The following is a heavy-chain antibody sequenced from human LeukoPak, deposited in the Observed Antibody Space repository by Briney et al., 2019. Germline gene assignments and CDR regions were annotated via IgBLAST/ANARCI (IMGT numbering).Heavy chain of an antibody. V-gene: IGHV3-9*01. CDR1: GFTFDDYA. CDR2: ISWNSGSI. D-gene: IGHD3-9*01. CDR3: AKALPDILTGYYSPDAFDI. Sequence: GGSLRLSCAASGFTFDDYAMHWVRQAPGKGLEWVSGISWNSGSIGYADSVKGRFTISRDNAKNSLYLQMNSLRAEDTALYYCAKALPDILTGYYSPDAFDIWGQGTMVTVSS. J-gene: IGHJ3*02.